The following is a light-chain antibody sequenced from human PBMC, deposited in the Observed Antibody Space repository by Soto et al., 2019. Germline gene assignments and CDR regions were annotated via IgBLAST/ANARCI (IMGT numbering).Light chain of an antibody. CDR3: QKYNGAPPT. CDR1: QGISSY. V-gene: IGKV1-27*01. J-gene: IGKJ1*01. Sequence: DVQMTQSPSSLSASVGDRVTITCRASQGISSYLAWYQQKPGKVPKLLIYAASTLQSGVPSRFSGSGSGTDFTLIISSLQPQDVATYYCQKYNGAPPTFGQGTKVKIK. CDR2: AAS.